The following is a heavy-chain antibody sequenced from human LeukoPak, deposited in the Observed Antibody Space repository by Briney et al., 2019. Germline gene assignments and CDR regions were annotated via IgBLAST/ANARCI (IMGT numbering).Heavy chain of an antibody. CDR2: IYHSGDT. CDR1: GFTVSSNY. V-gene: IGHV4-4*02. Sequence: GSLRLSCAASGFTVSSNYMSWVRQPPGKGLEWIGEIYHSGDTNYNPSLKSRVTISVDKSKNQFSLKLSSVTAADTAVYYCARVTQRISIFGVVTRRGRYMDVWGKGTTVTVSS. CDR3: ARVTQRISIFGVVTRRGRYMDV. J-gene: IGHJ6*04. D-gene: IGHD3-3*01.